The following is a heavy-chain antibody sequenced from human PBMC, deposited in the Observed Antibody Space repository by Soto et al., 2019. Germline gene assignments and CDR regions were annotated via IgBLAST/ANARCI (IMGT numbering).Heavy chain of an antibody. CDR2: IIPIFGIP. Sequence: QVQLVQSGAEVKKPGSSVKVSCKASGGTFSRYSITWMRQAPGHGLEWIGRIIPIFGIPTYAQKFQGRVTFTADESTSTAYMELSSLRSDDTAVYYCAREARDRETGLVPAAIDGLDVWGQGTTVTVSS. D-gene: IGHD2-2*01. V-gene: IGHV1-69*08. CDR3: AREARDRETGLVPAAIDGLDV. CDR1: GGTFSRYS. J-gene: IGHJ6*02.